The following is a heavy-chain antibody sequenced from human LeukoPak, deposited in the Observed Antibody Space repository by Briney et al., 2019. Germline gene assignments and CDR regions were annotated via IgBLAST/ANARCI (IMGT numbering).Heavy chain of an antibody. CDR3: ALGRITGTTSFDY. Sequence: GGSLRRSCAASGFTFSSYAMSWVRQAPGKGLEWVSAISGSGGSTYYADSVKGRFTISRDNSKNTLYLQMNSLRAEDTAVYYCALGRITGTTSFDYWGQGTLVTVSS. D-gene: IGHD1-20*01. CDR1: GFTFSSYA. V-gene: IGHV3-23*01. CDR2: ISGSGGST. J-gene: IGHJ4*02.